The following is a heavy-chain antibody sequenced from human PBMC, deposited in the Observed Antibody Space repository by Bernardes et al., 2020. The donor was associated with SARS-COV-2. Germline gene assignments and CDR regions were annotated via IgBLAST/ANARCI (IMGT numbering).Heavy chain of an antibody. V-gene: IGHV4-59*01. Sequence: SETLSLTCTVSGGSISAYYWSWFRQPPGKGLEWIGYLYYTGSTNYNPSLQSRVTISFDTSKNQFSLKLSSVTAADTAVYYCARGFDYWGQGILVTVSS. CDR3: ARGFDY. CDR1: GGSISAYY. CDR2: LYYTGST. J-gene: IGHJ4*02.